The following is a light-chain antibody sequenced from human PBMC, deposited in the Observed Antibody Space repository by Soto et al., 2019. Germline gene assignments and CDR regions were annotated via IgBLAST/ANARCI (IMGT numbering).Light chain of an antibody. V-gene: IGLV2-14*03. CDR1: SSDVGGYNF. Sequence: SALTQPASVSGSPGQSITISCTGTSSDVGGYNFVSWYQQHPGKAPKFIIYDVRNRPSGVSNRFSGSRSGNTASLTISGLQAEDEADYYCSSYTRSSTVIFGGGTKVTVL. J-gene: IGLJ2*01. CDR3: SSYTRSSTVI. CDR2: DVR.